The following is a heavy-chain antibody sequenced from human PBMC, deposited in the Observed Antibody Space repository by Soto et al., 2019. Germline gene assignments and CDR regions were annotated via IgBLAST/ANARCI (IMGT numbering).Heavy chain of an antibody. CDR2: VYRGGST. V-gene: IGHV3-66*01. J-gene: IGHJ3*02. CDR1: GYPVNRNY. D-gene: IGHD2-15*01. CDR3: ARDKRTDCSGGSCYGDAFDI. Sequence: EVQLVESGGGLVQPGGSLRLSCRPSGYPVNRNYKNWVPQSPGKGRVWVSVVYRGGSTSYGVPVKGRFTISRDNSKNTLYLQMNSLRAEDTAVYFCARDKRTDCSGGSCYGDAFDIWGQGTMVTVSS.